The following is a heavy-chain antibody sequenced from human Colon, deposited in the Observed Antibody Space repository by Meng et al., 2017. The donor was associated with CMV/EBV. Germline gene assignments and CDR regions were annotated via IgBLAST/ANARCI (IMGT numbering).Heavy chain of an antibody. Sequence: EVQLLESGGGLVQPGGSLRLSCTVSGFTFSNFAMSWVRQAPGKGLEWVSSISGRGDNTYYADPVKGRFTISRDNSKNTLFLQMNSLTAEDTASYHCAKEDYISDWSRLFDYWELGTLGTVAS. J-gene: IGHJ4*02. CDR3: AKEDYISDWSRLFDY. CDR2: ISGRGDNT. D-gene: IGHD6-19*01. CDR1: GFTFSNFA. V-gene: IGHV3-23*01.